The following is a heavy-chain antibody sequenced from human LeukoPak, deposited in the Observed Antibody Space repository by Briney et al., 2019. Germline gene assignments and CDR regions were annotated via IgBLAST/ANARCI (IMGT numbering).Heavy chain of an antibody. CDR1: GYTFTSYG. Sequence: ASVKVSCKASGYTFTSYGISLVRQAPGQGLEWMGWISAYNGNTNYAQKLQGRVTMTTDTSTSTAYMELRSLRSDDTAVYYCARAEVRGSIAAAVPFDYWGQGTLVTVSS. V-gene: IGHV1-18*01. CDR2: ISAYNGNT. CDR3: ARAEVRGSIAAAVPFDY. J-gene: IGHJ4*02. D-gene: IGHD6-13*01.